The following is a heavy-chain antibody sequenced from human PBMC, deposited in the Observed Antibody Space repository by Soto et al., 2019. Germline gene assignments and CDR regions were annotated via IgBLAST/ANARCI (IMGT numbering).Heavy chain of an antibody. CDR1: GGSISSYY. V-gene: IGHV4-59*01. J-gene: IGHJ4*02. Sequence: SETLSLTCTVSGGSISSYYWSWIRQPPGKGLEWIGYIYYSDSTNYNSSLKSRVTISVDTSRSQFFVKLNSVTAVNRGLYSCARTLYYYDSSGYSFDYWHQGTLVTVSS. CDR2: IYYSDST. CDR3: ARTLYYYDSSGYSFDY. D-gene: IGHD3-22*01.